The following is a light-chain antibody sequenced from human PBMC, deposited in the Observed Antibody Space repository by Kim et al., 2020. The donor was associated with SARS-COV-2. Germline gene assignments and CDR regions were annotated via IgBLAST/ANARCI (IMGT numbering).Light chain of an antibody. J-gene: IGKJ1*01. V-gene: IGKV2-30*01. CDR3: MQYIYWPLT. CDR1: QSLLYSDGNIY. CDR2: QVS. Sequence: PASISCNSSQSLLYSDGNIYLNWFQQRPGQSPRRLIYQVSNRDSGVPDRFSGSGSDTDFTLKISRVESEDVGVYYCMQYIYWPLTFGQGTKVDIK.